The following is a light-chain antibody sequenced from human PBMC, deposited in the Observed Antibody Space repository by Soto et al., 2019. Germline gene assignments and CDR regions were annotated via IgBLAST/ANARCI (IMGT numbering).Light chain of an antibody. J-gene: IGLJ2*01. CDR3: SSYTNSNTVL. V-gene: IGLV2-14*03. CDR2: NVN. CDR1: SSDVGGYDY. Sequence: QSALTQDASVSGSPGQSITISCTGTSSDVGGYDYVSWYQQHPGKAPKLMIYNVNFRPSGVSNRFSGSKSGNTASLTISGLQAEDEADYYCSSYTNSNTVLFGGGTQLTVL.